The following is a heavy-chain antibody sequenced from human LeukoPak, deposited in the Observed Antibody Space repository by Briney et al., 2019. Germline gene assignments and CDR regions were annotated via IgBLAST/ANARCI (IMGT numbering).Heavy chain of an antibody. D-gene: IGHD3-10*01. CDR1: GGSISSSSYY. Sequence: SETLSLTCTVSGGSISSSSYYWGWIRQPPGKGLEWIGSIYYSRSTYYNPSLKSRVTISVDTSKNQFSLKLSSVTAADTAVYYCARVGYSSSGNYYNDRGAFDYWGQGTLVTVSS. CDR2: IYYSRST. J-gene: IGHJ4*02. V-gene: IGHV4-39*07. CDR3: ARVGYSSSGNYYNDRGAFDY.